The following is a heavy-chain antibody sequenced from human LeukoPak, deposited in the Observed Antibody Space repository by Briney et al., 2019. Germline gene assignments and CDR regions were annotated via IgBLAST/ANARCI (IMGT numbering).Heavy chain of an antibody. J-gene: IGHJ6*03. CDR3: AKERGVAATFYYYYMDV. CDR2: IRYDGSNK. Sequence: GGSLRLSCAASGFTFSSYGMHWVRQAPGKGLEWVAFIRYDGSNKYYADSVKGRFTISRDNSKNTLYLQMNSLRAEDTAVYYCAKERGVAATFYYYYMDVWGKGTTVTISS. D-gene: IGHD2-15*01. CDR1: GFTFSSYG. V-gene: IGHV3-30*02.